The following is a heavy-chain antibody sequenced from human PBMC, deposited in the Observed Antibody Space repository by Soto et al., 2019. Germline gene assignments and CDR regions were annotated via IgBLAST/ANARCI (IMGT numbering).Heavy chain of an antibody. J-gene: IGHJ6*03. Sequence: QVQLVQSGAEGKKPGASVTVSCKASGYRFSEYYLHWVRQAPVQGPEWMGWMNPNSGDTKYAQKFKGRVTMIWDTSVRTAFMDLNWLNSDDTAVYYCARESGGATATLDYYYFYMDVWRIGTTVTVSS. CDR2: MNPNSGDT. V-gene: IGHV1-2*02. D-gene: IGHD5-12*01. CDR1: GYRFSEYY. CDR3: ARESGGATATLDYYYFYMDV.